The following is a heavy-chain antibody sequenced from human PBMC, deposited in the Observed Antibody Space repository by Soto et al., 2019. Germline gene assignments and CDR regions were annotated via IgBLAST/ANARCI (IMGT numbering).Heavy chain of an antibody. Sequence: SVKVSCKTSGFTFTNSAIHWVRQAPGQGLEWMGGIIPIFGTANYAQKFQGRVTITADESTSTAYMELSSLRSEDTAVYYCARPEALAYCGGDCYSRFDYWGQGTLVTVSS. CDR1: GFTFTNSA. D-gene: IGHD2-21*02. CDR2: IIPIFGTA. CDR3: ARPEALAYCGGDCYSRFDY. J-gene: IGHJ4*02. V-gene: IGHV1-69*13.